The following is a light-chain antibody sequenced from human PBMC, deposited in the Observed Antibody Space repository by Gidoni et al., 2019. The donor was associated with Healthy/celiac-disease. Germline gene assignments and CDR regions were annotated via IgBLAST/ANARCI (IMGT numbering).Light chain of an antibody. J-gene: IGKJ1*01. CDR3: QQYNNWAPWT. Sequence: EIVMPQSPATLSVSPGERATLSRRASQSVSSNLAWYQQKPGQAPRLLIYGASTRATGIPARFSGSGSGTEFTLTISSLQSEDFAVYYCQQYNNWAPWTFGQGTKVEIK. CDR2: GAS. V-gene: IGKV3-15*01. CDR1: QSVSSN.